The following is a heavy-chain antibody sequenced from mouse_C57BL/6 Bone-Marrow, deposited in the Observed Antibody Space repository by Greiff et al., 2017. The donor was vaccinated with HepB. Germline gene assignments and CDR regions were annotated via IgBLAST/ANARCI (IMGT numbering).Heavy chain of an antibody. Sequence: VKLQESGPGLVQPSQSLSITCTVSGFSLTSYGVHWVRQSPGKGLEWLGVIWSGGSTDYNAAFISRLSISKDNSKSQVFFKMNSLQADDTAIYYCARNFYDGYWAWFAYWGQGTLVTVSA. V-gene: IGHV2-2*01. J-gene: IGHJ3*01. CDR2: IWSGGST. D-gene: IGHD2-3*01. CDR3: ARNFYDGYWAWFAY. CDR1: GFSLTSYG.